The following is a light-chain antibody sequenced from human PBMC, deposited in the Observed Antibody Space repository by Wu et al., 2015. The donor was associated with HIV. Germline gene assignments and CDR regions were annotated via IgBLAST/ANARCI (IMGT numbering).Light chain of an antibody. Sequence: EVVLTQSPATLSVSPGERATLSCRASQSVSNNYLAWYQQKPGQAPRLLIYGVSSRATGIPDRFSGSGSGTDFTLTISRLEPEDFAVYYCRQYGGSPAWTFGQGPRWKS. CDR1: QSVSNNY. CDR2: GVS. V-gene: IGKV3-20*01. J-gene: IGKJ1*01. CDR3: RQYGGSPAWT.